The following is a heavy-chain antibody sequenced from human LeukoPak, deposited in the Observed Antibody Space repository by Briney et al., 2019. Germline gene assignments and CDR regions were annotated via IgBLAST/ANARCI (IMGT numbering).Heavy chain of an antibody. J-gene: IGHJ6*02. CDR1: GFTFSTYA. V-gene: IGHV3-23*01. Sequence: GGSLRLSCAASGFTFSTYAMTWVRQAPGKGLEWVSCISGRGVSTYCADSVKGRFTISRDNSKNTLYLQMNSLRAEDTAVYYCAKHTGPIYYYSGMDVWGQGTTVTVSS. D-gene: IGHD5-18*01. CDR3: AKHTGPIYYYSGMDV. CDR2: ISGRGVST.